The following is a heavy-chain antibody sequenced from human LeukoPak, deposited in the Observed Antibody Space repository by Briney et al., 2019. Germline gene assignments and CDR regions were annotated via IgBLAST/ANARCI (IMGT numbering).Heavy chain of an antibody. J-gene: IGHJ6*02. V-gene: IGHV1-69*13. D-gene: IGHD2-21*02. CDR2: IIPIFGTA. Sequence: SVKVSCKACGGTFSSYAIRWVRQAPGQGREWMGGIIPIFGTANYAQKFQGRVTTTAHESTSTAHMELSSLRSEDTAVYYSATCGGDCHSRIYYGIDVSGQGTTVTVSS. CDR3: ATCGGDCHSRIYYGIDV. CDR1: GGTFSSYA.